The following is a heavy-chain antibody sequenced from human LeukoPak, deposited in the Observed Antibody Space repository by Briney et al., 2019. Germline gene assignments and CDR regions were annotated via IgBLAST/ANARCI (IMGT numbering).Heavy chain of an antibody. CDR1: GYTLTELS. Sequence: ASVKVSCKVSGYTLTELSMHWVRQAPGKGLGWMGGFDPEDGETIYAQKFQGRVTMTEDTSTDTAYMELSSLRSEDTAVYYCATNLRYFDWLSSLDYWGQGTLVTVSS. J-gene: IGHJ4*02. D-gene: IGHD3-9*01. V-gene: IGHV1-24*01. CDR3: ATNLRYFDWLSSLDY. CDR2: FDPEDGET.